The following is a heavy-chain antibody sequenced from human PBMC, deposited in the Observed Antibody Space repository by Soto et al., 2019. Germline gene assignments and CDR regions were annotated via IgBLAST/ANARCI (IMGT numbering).Heavy chain of an antibody. J-gene: IGHJ4*02. V-gene: IGHV1-8*01. Sequence: ASVKVSCKASGYTFTSYDINWVRQATGQGLEWMGWMNPNSGNTGYAQKFQGRVTMTRNTSISTAYMELSSLRSEDTAVYYCATARDTAMVRGFDYWGQGTPVTVSS. D-gene: IGHD5-18*01. CDR3: ATARDTAMVRGFDY. CDR2: MNPNSGNT. CDR1: GYTFTSYD.